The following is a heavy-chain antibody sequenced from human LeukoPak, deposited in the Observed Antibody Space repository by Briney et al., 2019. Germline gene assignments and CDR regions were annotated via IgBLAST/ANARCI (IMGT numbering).Heavy chain of an antibody. V-gene: IGHV3-11*04. CDR3: ARDLNIVVVTAFDY. CDR1: GFTFSDYY. J-gene: IGHJ4*02. D-gene: IGHD2-21*02. CDR2: ISSSGSTI. Sequence: GGSLRLSCAASGFTFSDYYMSWIRQAPGKGLEWVSYISSSGSTIYYADSVKGRFTISRDNAKNSLYLQMNSLRAEDTAVYYCARDLNIVVVTAFDYWGQGTLVTVSS.